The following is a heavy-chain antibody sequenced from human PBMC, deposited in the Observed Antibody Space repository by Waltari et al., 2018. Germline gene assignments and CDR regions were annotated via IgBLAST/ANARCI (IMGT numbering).Heavy chain of an antibody. CDR3: ARRGDFKDWFDS. CDR2: TIPIFGRT. Sequence: QVLLGQSGSEVRKPGSSVKVSCTASGDTFKNVGFNWVRQAPGQGLEWMGGTIPIFGRTNYAQRFKGRVTVSADESTRTAYMELNNLTSDDTAIYFCARRGDFKDWFDSWGQGTLVIVSS. CDR1: GDTFKNVG. D-gene: IGHD3-16*01. J-gene: IGHJ5*01. V-gene: IGHV1-69*12.